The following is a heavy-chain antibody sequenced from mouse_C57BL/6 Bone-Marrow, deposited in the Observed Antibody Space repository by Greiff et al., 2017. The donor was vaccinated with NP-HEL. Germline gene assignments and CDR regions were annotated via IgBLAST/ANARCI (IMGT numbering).Heavy chain of an antibody. J-gene: IGHJ3*01. D-gene: IGHD2-4*01. CDR2: ISSGSSTI. Sequence: EVHVVESGGGLVKPGGSLKLSCAASGFTFSDYGMHWVRQAPEKGLEWVAYISSGSSTIYYADTVKGRFTISRDNAKNTLFLQMTSLRSEDTAMYYCAREDYGGAYWGQGTLVTVSA. V-gene: IGHV5-17*01. CDR1: GFTFSDYG. CDR3: AREDYGGAY.